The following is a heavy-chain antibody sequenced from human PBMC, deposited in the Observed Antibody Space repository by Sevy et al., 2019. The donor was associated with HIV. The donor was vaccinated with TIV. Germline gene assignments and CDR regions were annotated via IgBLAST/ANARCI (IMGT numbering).Heavy chain of an antibody. D-gene: IGHD2-2*01. CDR3: ATILPAGVPAEYFQH. CDR2: INQGGSQE. CDR1: GLTFSSYW. J-gene: IGHJ1*01. V-gene: IGHV3-7*01. Sequence: GGSLRLSCAASGLTFSSYWMTWVRQAPGKGLEWVANINQGGSQEYYVDSVKGRFTISRDNAKNSLYLQINNLRAEDTAVYYWATILPAGVPAEYFQHWGQGTLVTVSS.